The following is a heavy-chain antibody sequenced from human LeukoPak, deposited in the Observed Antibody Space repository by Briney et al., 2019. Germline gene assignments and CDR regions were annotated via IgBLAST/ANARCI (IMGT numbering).Heavy chain of an antibody. CDR3: ATGPYRPYYDSSGRNWFDP. CDR2: FDPEDGET. Sequence: ASVKVSCKVSGYTLTELSMHWVRQAPGKGLEWMGGFDPEDGETIYAQKFQGRVTMTEDTSTDTAYMELSSLRSEDTAVYYCATGPYRPYYDSSGRNWFDPWGQGTLVTVSS. CDR1: GYTLTELS. D-gene: IGHD3-22*01. J-gene: IGHJ5*02. V-gene: IGHV1-24*01.